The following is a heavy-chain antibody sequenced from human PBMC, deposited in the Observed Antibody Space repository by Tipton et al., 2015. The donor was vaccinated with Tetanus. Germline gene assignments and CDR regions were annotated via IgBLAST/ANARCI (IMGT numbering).Heavy chain of an antibody. CDR2: INPNRGGT. Sequence: QLVQSGPEVKRPGASVRVSCKASGYTFTGNYIHWVRRAPGQGLEWMGWINPNRGGTFYAQKFHGSVTMTSDTSSSTVYMELSRLRSDDTAVYYCARSKGGTRDYYAIKYWGQGTLVTVSS. J-gene: IGHJ4*02. CDR1: GYTFTGNY. V-gene: IGHV1-2*02. CDR3: ARSKGGTRDYYAIKY. D-gene: IGHD3-3*01.